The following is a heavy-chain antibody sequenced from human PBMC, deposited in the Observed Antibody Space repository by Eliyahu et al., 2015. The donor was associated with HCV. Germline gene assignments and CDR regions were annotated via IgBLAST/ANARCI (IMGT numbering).Heavy chain of an antibody. V-gene: IGHV4-34*01. D-gene: IGHD2-8*01. CDR2: INHSGRT. CDR3: ARGPRGRYCTDGVCHTTNYYYGMDV. J-gene: IGHJ6*02. CDR1: GGSFSGYY. Sequence: QVQLQQWGAGLLKPSETLSLTCAVYGGSFSGYYXXWIRXXPGKGLVWIGEINHSGRTNHNPSLKSRVTISTDTSKNQFSLNLSSVTAADTAVYYCARGPRGRYCTDGVCHTTNYYYGMDVWGQGTTVTVSS.